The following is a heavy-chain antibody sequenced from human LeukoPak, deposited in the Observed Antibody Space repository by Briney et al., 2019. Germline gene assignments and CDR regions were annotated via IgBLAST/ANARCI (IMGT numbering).Heavy chain of an antibody. CDR1: GFTVSTNH. D-gene: IGHD5-18*01. Sequence: PGGSLRLSCVASGFTVSTNHMNWVRQAPGKGLEWVSSISSSSSYIYYADSVKGRFTISRDNAKNSLYLQMNSLRAEDTAVYYCARSGYSYGHGPTVYWGQGTLVTVSS. V-gene: IGHV3-21*01. CDR3: ARSGYSYGHGPTVY. CDR2: ISSSSSYI. J-gene: IGHJ4*02.